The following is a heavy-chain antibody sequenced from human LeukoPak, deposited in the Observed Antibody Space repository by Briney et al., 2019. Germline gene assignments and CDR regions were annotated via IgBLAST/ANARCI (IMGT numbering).Heavy chain of an antibody. CDR2: ISSSSSYI. Sequence: PGGSLRLSCAASGFTFSSYSMNWVRQAPGKGLEWVSSISSSSSYIYYADSVKGRFTISRDNAKNSLYLQMNSLRAEDTAVYYCAKNQDYSDSTYWFFDLWGRGTLVTVSS. V-gene: IGHV3-21*01. CDR3: AKNQDYSDSTYWFFDL. J-gene: IGHJ2*01. D-gene: IGHD3-22*01. CDR1: GFTFSSYS.